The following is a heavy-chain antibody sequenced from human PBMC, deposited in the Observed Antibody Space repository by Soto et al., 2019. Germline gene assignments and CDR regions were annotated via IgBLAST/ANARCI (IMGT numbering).Heavy chain of an antibody. J-gene: IGHJ5*02. V-gene: IGHV4-39*01. CDR1: GGSISSSSYY. Sequence: SQTLSLTCPVSGGSISSSSYYWGWIRQPPGKGLEWIGSIYYSGSTYYNPSLKSRVTISVDTSKNQFSLKLSSVTAADTAVYYCARSGWYEGENGWFDPWGQGTLVTVSS. CDR3: ARSGWYEGENGWFDP. D-gene: IGHD6-19*01. CDR2: IYYSGST.